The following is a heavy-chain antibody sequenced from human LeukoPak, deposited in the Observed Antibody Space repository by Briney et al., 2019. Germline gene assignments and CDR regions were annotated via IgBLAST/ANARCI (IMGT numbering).Heavy chain of an antibody. J-gene: IGHJ3*02. CDR3: AKDLTTVVTDAFDI. CDR1: GFTFDDYA. CDR2: ISWNSGSI. Sequence: GGSLRLSCAASGFTFDDYAMHWVRQAPGKGLEWVSGISWNSGSIGYADSVKGRFTISRDNAKNSLYLQMNSLRAEDAAFYYCAKDLTTVVTDAFDIWGQGTMVTVSS. V-gene: IGHV3-9*01. D-gene: IGHD4-23*01.